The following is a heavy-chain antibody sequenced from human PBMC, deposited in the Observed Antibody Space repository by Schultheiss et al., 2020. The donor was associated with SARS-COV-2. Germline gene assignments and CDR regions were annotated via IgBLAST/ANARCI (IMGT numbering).Heavy chain of an antibody. CDR2: IYYSGST. J-gene: IGHJ3*02. CDR1: GGSFSGYY. V-gene: IGHV4-59*12. Sequence: SETLSLTCAVYGGSFSGYYWSWIRQPPGKGLEWIGYIYYSGSTNYNPSLKSRVTISVDTSKNQFSLKLSSVTAADTAVYYCARAIAVAGTRDAFDIWGQGTMVTVSS. D-gene: IGHD6-19*01. CDR3: ARAIAVAGTRDAFDI.